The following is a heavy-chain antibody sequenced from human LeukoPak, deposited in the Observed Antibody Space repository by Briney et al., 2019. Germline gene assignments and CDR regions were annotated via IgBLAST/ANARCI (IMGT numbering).Heavy chain of an antibody. CDR1: GFTFSSYG. V-gene: IGHV3-30*18. CDR2: ISYDGSNK. Sequence: GGSLRLSCAAPGFTFSSYGMHWVRQAPGKGLEWVAVISYDGSNKYYADSVKGRFTISRDNSKNTLYLQMNSLRAEDTAVYYCAKDKPTYYYDSSGYPPPGAFDIWGQGTMVTVSS. CDR3: AKDKPTYYYDSSGYPPPGAFDI. D-gene: IGHD3-22*01. J-gene: IGHJ3*02.